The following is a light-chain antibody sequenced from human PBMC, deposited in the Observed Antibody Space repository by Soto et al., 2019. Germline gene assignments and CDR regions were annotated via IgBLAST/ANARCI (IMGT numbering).Light chain of an antibody. Sequence: QSALTQPRSVSGSPGQSVTISCTGTNSDVGAYNYVSWYQQHPGKAPKVMIYDVTERPPGVPDRFSGSKSGNTASLTSSGLRAEDEADYYCCSYAGSPRYVLGTGTTVTVL. CDR1: NSDVGAYNY. V-gene: IGLV2-11*01. J-gene: IGLJ1*01. CDR3: CSYAGSPRYV. CDR2: DVT.